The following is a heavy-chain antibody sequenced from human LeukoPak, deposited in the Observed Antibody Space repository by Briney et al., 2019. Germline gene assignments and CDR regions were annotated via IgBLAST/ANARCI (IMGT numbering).Heavy chain of an antibody. D-gene: IGHD1-26*01. CDR1: GYTFTGYY. CDR2: INPNSGGT. Sequence: ASVKVSCKASGYTFTGYYMHWVRQAPGQGLEWMGWINPNSGGTNYAQKFQVRVTMTRDTSISTAYMELSRLRSDDTAVYYCARESGSYYRWFDPWGQGTLVTVSS. J-gene: IGHJ5*02. V-gene: IGHV1-2*02. CDR3: ARESGSYYRWFDP.